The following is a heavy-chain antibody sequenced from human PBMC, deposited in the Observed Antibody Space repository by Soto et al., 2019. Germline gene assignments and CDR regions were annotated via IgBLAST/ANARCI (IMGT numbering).Heavy chain of an antibody. CDR1: GGSGSISL. Sequence: SGKRGGGSGSISLRWRVRQMTCKGLEWMGIIYPCDSYTRYSPSFQGQVTISADKSISTAYLQWSSLKASDTAMYYCARLEYLNYYYSYGMDVCGQGTTVTVSS. CDR3: ARLEYLNYYYSYGMDV. CDR2: IYPCDSYT. V-gene: IGHV5-51*01. J-gene: IGHJ6*02. D-gene: IGHD1-1*01.